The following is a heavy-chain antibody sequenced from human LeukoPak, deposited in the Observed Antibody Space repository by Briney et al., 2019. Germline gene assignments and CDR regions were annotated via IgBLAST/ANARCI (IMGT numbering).Heavy chain of an antibody. CDR3: ARVPYYGSRRSYFDY. J-gene: IGHJ4*02. CDR1: GGSFSGYY. D-gene: IGHD3-10*01. V-gene: IGHV4-34*01. Sequence: SETLSLTCAVYGGSFSGYYWSWIRQPPGKGLEWIGEINHSGSTNYNPSLKSRVTISVDTSKNQFSLKLSSVTAADTAVYYCARVPYYGSRRSYFDYWGQGTLVTVSS. CDR2: INHSGST.